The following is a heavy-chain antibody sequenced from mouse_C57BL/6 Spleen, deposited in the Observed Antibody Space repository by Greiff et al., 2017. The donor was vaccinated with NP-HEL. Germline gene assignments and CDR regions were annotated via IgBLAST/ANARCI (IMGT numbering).Heavy chain of an antibody. CDR3: ARYPHYGSSLDG. CDR2: IDPSDSYT. CDR1: GYTFTSYG. D-gene: IGHD1-1*01. V-gene: IGHV1-59*01. Sequence: QVQLQQPGAELVRPGASVKLSCKASGYTFTSYGMHWVKQRPGQGLEWIGVIDPSDSYTNYNQKFKGKATLTVDTSSSTAYMQLSSLTSEDSAVYYCARYPHYGSSLDGWGQGTTLTAAS. J-gene: IGHJ2*01.